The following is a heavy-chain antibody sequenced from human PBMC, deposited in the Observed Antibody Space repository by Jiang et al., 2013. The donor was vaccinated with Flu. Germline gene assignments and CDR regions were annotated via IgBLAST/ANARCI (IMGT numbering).Heavy chain of an antibody. CDR1: GFTFRRHG. D-gene: IGHD3-3*01. CDR3: ARDQTPYSDFVGEQGNNWLDP. Sequence: VQLVESGGGLVQPGESLTLSCAVSGFTFRRHGMNWVRQAPGKGLEWVAGFSETTASTEYADSVKGRFTITRDNSKNTLYLQMNNLRADDTAVYYCARDQTPYSDFVGEQGNNWLDPWGQGTLVTVSS. CDR2: FSETTAST. V-gene: IGHV3-23*04. J-gene: IGHJ5*02.